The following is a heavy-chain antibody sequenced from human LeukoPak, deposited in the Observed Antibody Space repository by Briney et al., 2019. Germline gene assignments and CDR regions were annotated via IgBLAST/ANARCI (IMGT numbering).Heavy chain of an antibody. D-gene: IGHD2-21*01. CDR3: ARDLGEVMSPPPYYGMDV. J-gene: IGHJ6*02. CDR1: GYTFTGYY. CDR2: INPNSGGT. V-gene: IGHV1-2*04. Sequence: ASVKVSCKASGYTFTGYYMHWVRQAPGQGLEWMGWINPNSGGTNYAQKFQGWVTMTRDTSISTAYMELSRLRSDDTAVYYCARDLGEVMSPPPYYGMDVWGQGTTVTVSS.